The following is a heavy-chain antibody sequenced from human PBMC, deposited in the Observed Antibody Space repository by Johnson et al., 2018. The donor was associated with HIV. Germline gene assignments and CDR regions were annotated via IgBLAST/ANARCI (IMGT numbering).Heavy chain of an antibody. J-gene: IGHJ3*01. D-gene: IGHD3-10*01. V-gene: IGHV3-23*04. CDR2: TPGGDGGT. Sequence: VQLVESGGGLVKPGGSLRLSCAASGFTFRDYYMSWIRQAPGKWVSHTPGGDGGTSFADSVRGRYIISRYNSKNTLYLQMNNLRAEDTAVYNCARGVRGVIIDWGQGTMVAVSS. CDR1: GFTFRDYY. CDR3: ARGVRGVIID.